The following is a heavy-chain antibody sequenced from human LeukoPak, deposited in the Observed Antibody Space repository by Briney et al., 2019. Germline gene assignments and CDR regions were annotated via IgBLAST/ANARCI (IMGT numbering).Heavy chain of an antibody. CDR3: AISITMIVVVINPYFDY. J-gene: IGHJ4*02. Sequence: SETLSLTCTVSGGSISSSSYYWGWIRQPPGKGLEWIGSIYYSGSTYYNPSLKSRVTISVDTSKNQFSLKLSSVTAADTAVYYCAISITMIVVVINPYFDYWGQGTLVTVSS. V-gene: IGHV4-39*07. CDR2: IYYSGST. D-gene: IGHD3-22*01. CDR1: GGSISSSSYY.